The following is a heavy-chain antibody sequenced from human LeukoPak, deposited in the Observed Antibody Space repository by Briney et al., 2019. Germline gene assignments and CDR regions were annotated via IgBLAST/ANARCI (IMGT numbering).Heavy chain of an antibody. J-gene: IGHJ3*02. CDR1: GYTFTSYD. Sequence: ASVKVSCKASGYTFTSYDINWVRQATGQGLEWMGWINPDSGKTGYAQKFQGRVTITKNTSISTAYMELSRLRSEDTAVYYCARGGVGATYAFDIWGQGTMVTVSS. V-gene: IGHV1-8*03. CDR2: INPDSGKT. CDR3: ARGGVGATYAFDI. D-gene: IGHD1-26*01.